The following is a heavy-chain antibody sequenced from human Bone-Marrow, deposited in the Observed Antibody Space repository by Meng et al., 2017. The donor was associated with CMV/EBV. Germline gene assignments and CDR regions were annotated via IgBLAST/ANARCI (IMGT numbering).Heavy chain of an antibody. D-gene: IGHD2-15*01. CDR3: AKAGYCSGGSCYLPDDY. V-gene: IGHV3-33*06. Sequence: GESLKISCAASGFTFSSYGMHWVRQAPGKGLEWVAVIWYDGSNKYYADSVKGRFTISRDNSKNTLYLQMNSLRAEDTAVYYCAKAGYCSGGSCYLPDDYWGQGTLVTVYS. CDR1: GFTFSSYG. CDR2: IWYDGSNK. J-gene: IGHJ4*02.